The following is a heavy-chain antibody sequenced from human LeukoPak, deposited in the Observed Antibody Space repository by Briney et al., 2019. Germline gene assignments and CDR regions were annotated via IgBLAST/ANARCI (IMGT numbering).Heavy chain of an antibody. Sequence: PAETLSLTCTVSGGSISSYYWSWIRQPPGKGLEWIGYIYGSGSTNYNPSLKSRVTISVDTSKNQFSLKLSSVTAADTAVYYCARGGSGYDSFYYYSMDVWGQGTTVTVSS. CDR3: ARGGSGYDSFYYYSMDV. CDR2: IYGSGST. CDR1: GGSISSYY. J-gene: IGHJ6*02. V-gene: IGHV4-59*01. D-gene: IGHD5-12*01.